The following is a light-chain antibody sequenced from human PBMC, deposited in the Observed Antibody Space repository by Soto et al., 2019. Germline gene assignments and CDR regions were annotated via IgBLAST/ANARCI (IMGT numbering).Light chain of an antibody. CDR2: AAS. CDR1: QGISSY. V-gene: IGKV1-39*01. J-gene: IGKJ3*01. Sequence: DIQLTQSPSFLSASVGDRVTITCRASQGISSYLAWYQQKPGKAPKLLIYAASSLQSGVPSRFRGSGSGTHFTLTISSLQPEDFATYYCQQSYDNLTFGPGTKVDIK. CDR3: QQSYDNLT.